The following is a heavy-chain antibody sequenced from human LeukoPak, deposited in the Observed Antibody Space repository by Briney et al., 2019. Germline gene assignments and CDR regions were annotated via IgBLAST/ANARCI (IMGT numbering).Heavy chain of an antibody. D-gene: IGHD1-26*01. CDR1: AFTFSSYS. V-gene: IGHV3-48*01. CDR3: ARVRGSYHFDY. J-gene: IGHJ4*02. CDR2: ITTSSSAT. Sequence: GSLRLSCAPSAFTFSSYSMKWVRQAPENGMEWDSYITTSSSATYYTNSVKGLFTISTDNARNSLYLQMTSLRAEDTAVYYCARVRGSYHFDYWGQGTLVTVSS.